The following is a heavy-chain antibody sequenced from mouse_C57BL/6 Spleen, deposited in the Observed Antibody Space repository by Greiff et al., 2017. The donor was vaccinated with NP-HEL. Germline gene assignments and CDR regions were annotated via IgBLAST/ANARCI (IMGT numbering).Heavy chain of an antibody. CDR2: IYPGSGNT. D-gene: IGHD1-1*01. J-gene: IGHJ2*01. CDR1: GYSFTSYY. CDR3: ARSYYYGSNFDY. V-gene: IGHV1-66*01. Sequence: QVQLKESGPELVKPGASVKISCKASGYSFTSYYIHWVKQRPGQGLEWIGWIYPGSGNTKYNEKFKGKATLTADTSSSTAYMQLSSLTSEDSAVYYCARSYYYGSNFDYWGQGTTLTVSS.